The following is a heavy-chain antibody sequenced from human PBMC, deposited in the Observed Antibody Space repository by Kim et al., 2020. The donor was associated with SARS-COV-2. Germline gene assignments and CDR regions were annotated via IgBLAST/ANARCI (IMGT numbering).Heavy chain of an antibody. D-gene: IGHD4-17*01. J-gene: IGHJ6*01. V-gene: IGHV4-30-2*01. CDR2: IYHSGST. CDR3: ARENYGGTSGGDYGMDV. CDR1: GGSISSGGYS. Sequence: SETLSLTYAVSGGSISSGGYSWSWIRQPPGKGLEWIGYIYHSGSTYYNPSLKSRVTISVDRSKNQFTLKLSSVTAADTAVYYCARENYGGTSGGDYGMDV.